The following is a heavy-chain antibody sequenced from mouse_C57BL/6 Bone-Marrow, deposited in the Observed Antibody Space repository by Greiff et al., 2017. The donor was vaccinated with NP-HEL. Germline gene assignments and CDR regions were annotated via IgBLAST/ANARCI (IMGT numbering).Heavy chain of an antibody. D-gene: IGHD1-1*01. V-gene: IGHV1-9*01. CDR1: GYTFTGYC. Sequence: VQLQQSGAELMKPGASVKLSCKASGYTFTGYCIAWVKQRPGHGLEWIGDFLPGSHSTNYNEKFKDKATFTADTSSNTAYIQLSSLTTEDSAFYYCARDTTIVANWYMDVWGTGTTVTVSS. CDR2: FLPGSHST. CDR3: ARDTTIVANWYMDV. J-gene: IGHJ1*03.